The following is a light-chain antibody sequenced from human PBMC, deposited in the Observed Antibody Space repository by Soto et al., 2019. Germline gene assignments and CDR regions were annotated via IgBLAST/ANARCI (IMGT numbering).Light chain of an antibody. J-gene: IGLJ2*01. CDR1: SSDVGGYNY. CDR2: EVS. V-gene: IGLV2-8*02. Sequence: QSARTQPPSASRSPGQSVTISCTGTSSDVGGYNYVSWYQQHPGKAPKLMIYEVSKRPSGVPDRFSGSKSGNTASLTVSGLQAEDEPDYYCSSYAGSNNLVFGGGTKLTFL. CDR3: SSYAGSNNLV.